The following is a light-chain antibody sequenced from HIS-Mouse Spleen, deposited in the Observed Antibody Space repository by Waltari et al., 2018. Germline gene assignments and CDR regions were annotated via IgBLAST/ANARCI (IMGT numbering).Light chain of an antibody. CDR3: QQRSNWAIT. V-gene: IGKV3-11*01. J-gene: IGKJ5*01. Sequence: EIVLTQSPATLSLSPGERATLSCRASQSVSSYLAWYQQKPGHAPRLLIYDASNRATGIPARFSGSGSGTDFTLTISSLEPEDFAVYYCQQRSNWAITFGQGTRLEIK. CDR1: QSVSSY. CDR2: DAS.